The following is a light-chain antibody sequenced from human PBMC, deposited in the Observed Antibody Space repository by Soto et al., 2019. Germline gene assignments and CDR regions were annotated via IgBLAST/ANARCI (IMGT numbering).Light chain of an antibody. V-gene: IGKV3-11*01. CDR2: DAS. Sequence: EIVFTQSPATLSFSPGARATLSCRASQSVSSYLAWYQQKPGQAPRLLIYDASNRATGIPARFSGSGCGTEFTLTTSSLEPEDFAVYYCQQRSNWPQITFGQGTRLDIK. CDR1: QSVSSY. CDR3: QQRSNWPQIT. J-gene: IGKJ5*01.